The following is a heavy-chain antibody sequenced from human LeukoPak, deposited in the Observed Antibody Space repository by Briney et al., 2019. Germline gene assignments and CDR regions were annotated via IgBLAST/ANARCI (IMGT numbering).Heavy chain of an antibody. CDR1: GASISSYY. D-gene: IGHD3-16*01. CDR3: ARWGHY. Sequence: SETLSLTCTVSGASISSYYWSWIRQPPGKGLEWIGEINPSGSTNCNPSLKSRVTISVDTSKNQFSLRLSSVTAADTAVYYCARWGHYWGQGTLVTVSS. V-gene: IGHV4-34*01. J-gene: IGHJ4*02. CDR2: INPSGST.